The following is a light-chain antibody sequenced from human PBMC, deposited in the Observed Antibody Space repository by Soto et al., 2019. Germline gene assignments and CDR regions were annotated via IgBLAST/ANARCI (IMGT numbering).Light chain of an antibody. CDR2: DVS. V-gene: IGKV1-33*01. CDR1: QGISKY. Sequence: DIQMTQSPSSLSATVGDRVTITCQASQGISKYLNWYQQKLGKAPKLLIYDVSNLERGVPSRFSGSGSGTDFSLTISRLQPEDTATYFCQQYDHPPFTFGPGTNLEIK. J-gene: IGKJ2*01. CDR3: QQYDHPPFT.